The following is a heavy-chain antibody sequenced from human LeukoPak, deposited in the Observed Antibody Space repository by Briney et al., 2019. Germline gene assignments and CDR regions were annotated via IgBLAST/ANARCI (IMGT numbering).Heavy chain of an antibody. CDR2: ISGSGGST. V-gene: IGHV3-23*01. Sequence: GGSLRLSCAASGFTFSSYAMSWVRQAPGKGLEWVSAISGSGGSTYYADSVKGRFTISRDNSKNTLYLQMNSLRAEDTAVCYCAKSINQYYYDSSGYYYWGQGTLVTVSS. CDR1: GFTFSSYA. J-gene: IGHJ4*02. D-gene: IGHD3-22*01. CDR3: AKSINQYYYDSSGYYY.